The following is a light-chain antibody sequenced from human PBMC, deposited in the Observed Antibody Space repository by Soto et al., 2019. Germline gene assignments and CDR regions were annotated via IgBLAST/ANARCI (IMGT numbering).Light chain of an antibody. CDR3: QQRSNWPRNT. V-gene: IGKV3-11*01. CDR2: DIS. Sequence: EIVLTQSPATVSLSPGERATLSCRASQTVSRHLAWYQQKPGQAPRLLIYDISNRDTGIPARFSGSGSGTDFPLTINSLEPEDSAVYYCQQRSNWPRNTFGQGTKLEIK. J-gene: IGKJ2*01. CDR1: QTVSRH.